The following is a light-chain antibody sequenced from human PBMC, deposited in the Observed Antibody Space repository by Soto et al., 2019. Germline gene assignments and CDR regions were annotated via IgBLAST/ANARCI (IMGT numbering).Light chain of an antibody. V-gene: IGKV3-20*01. CDR1: KSVSSSY. CDR2: GAS. J-gene: IGKJ1*01. CDR3: QQYGSSPRT. Sequence: EIVLTRSPGALYLSAEGRASLACRSSKSVSSSYLDWYQQKPGQAPRLLIYGASSRATGIPDRFSGSGSGTDFTLTISRLEPEDFAVYYCQQYGSSPRTFGEGTKVDIK.